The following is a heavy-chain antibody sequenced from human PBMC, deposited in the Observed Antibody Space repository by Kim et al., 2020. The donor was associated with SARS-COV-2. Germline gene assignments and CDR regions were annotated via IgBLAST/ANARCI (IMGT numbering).Heavy chain of an antibody. CDR2: IWYDGSNK. Sequence: GGSPRLSCAASGFTFSSYGMHWVRQAPGKGLEWVAVIWYDGSNKYYADSVKGRFTISRDNSKNTLYLQMNSLRAEDTAVYYCAKDMGSGGTIDYWGQGTLVTVSS. D-gene: IGHD1-26*01. CDR1: GFTFSSYG. CDR3: AKDMGSGGTIDY. J-gene: IGHJ4*02. V-gene: IGHV3-33*06.